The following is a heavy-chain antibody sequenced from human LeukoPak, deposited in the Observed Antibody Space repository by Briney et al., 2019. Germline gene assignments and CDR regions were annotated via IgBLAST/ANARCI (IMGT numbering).Heavy chain of an antibody. CDR3: ARHRRTAMDYWYFDL. D-gene: IGHD5-18*01. CDR1: GYSFTNYW. Sequence: GESLKISCKGPGYSFTNYWIGWVRQMPGKGLKWMGIIYPGDSDARYSPSFQGQVTISADKSISTAYLQWSSLKASDTAMYYCARHRRTAMDYWYFDLWGRGTLVTVSS. V-gene: IGHV5-51*01. J-gene: IGHJ2*01. CDR2: IYPGDSDA.